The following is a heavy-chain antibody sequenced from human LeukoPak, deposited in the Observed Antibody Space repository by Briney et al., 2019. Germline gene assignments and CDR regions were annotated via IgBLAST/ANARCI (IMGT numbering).Heavy chain of an antibody. J-gene: IGHJ4*02. CDR2: IYYSGST. Sequence: SETLSLTCTVSGGSISSSSYYWGWLRQPPGTGLEWIGSIYYSGSTYYNPSLKSRVTISVDTSKNQFSLKLSSVTAADTAVYYCASPSDIVVAWGQGTLVTVSS. CDR1: GGSISSSSYY. D-gene: IGHD2-2*01. CDR3: ASPSDIVVA. V-gene: IGHV4-39*01.